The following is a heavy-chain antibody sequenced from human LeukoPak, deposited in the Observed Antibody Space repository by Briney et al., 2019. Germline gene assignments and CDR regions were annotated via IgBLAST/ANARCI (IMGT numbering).Heavy chain of an antibody. D-gene: IGHD3/OR15-3a*01. J-gene: IGHJ5*02. CDR1: GGSISTYF. V-gene: IGHV4-59*01. CDR2: ISYSGST. Sequence: PSETLSLTCTVSGGSISTYFWNWIRQTPGKGLEWIGYISYSGSTNYNPSLQSRVTISLDTSKDRFSMRLNSVTAADAAVYYCARGNDFSYNWFDPWGQGILVTVSS. CDR3: ARGNDFSYNWFDP.